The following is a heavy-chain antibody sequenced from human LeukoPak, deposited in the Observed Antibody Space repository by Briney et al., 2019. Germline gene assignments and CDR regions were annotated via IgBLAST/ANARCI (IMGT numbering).Heavy chain of an antibody. CDR3: AKSVAAAGYYYYYYYMDV. J-gene: IGHJ6*03. Sequence: PGGSLRLSCAASGFTFSSYGMRWVRQAPGKGLEWVAVISYDGSNKYYADSVKGRFTISRDNSKNTLYLQMNSLRAEDTAVYYCAKSVAAAGYYYYYYYMDVWGKGTTVTVSS. CDR1: GFTFSSYG. V-gene: IGHV3-30*18. D-gene: IGHD6-13*01. CDR2: ISYDGSNK.